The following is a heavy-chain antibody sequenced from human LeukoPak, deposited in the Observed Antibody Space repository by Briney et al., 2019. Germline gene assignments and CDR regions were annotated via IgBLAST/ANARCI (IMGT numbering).Heavy chain of an antibody. J-gene: IGHJ4*02. CDR2: SNHSGST. Sequence: PSETLSLTCAVYGGSFTGYYWSWIRQPPGKGLEYIGESNHSGSTNYNPSLKSRVTISVDTSKNQFSLKLSSVTAADTAVYYCARVRYSDSSVLTRKRSYYFDYWGQGTLVTVSS. V-gene: IGHV4-34*01. CDR3: ARVRYSDSSVLTRKRSYYFDY. CDR1: GGSFTGYY. D-gene: IGHD3-22*01.